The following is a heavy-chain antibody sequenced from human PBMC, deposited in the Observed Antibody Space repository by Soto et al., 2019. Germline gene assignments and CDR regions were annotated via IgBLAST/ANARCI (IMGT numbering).Heavy chain of an antibody. V-gene: IGHV1-3*01. CDR1: GYTFTTYT. Sequence: VQLVQSGAEVMQPGASVKVSCKASGYTFTTYTIQWVRQAPGQRLEWMGWINAGNGETKYSQNFQGRVTITRDTSVSTAYMELNSLRSEDTAVYYCARSTTSCYSLCWFDPWGQGTLVTVSS. J-gene: IGHJ5*02. D-gene: IGHD2-2*02. CDR3: ARSTTSCYSLCWFDP. CDR2: INAGNGET.